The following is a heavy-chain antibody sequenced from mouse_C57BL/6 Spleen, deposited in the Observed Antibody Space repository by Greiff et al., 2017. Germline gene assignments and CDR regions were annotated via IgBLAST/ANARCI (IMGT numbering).Heavy chain of an antibody. Sequence: QVQLQQPGAELVKPGASVKLSCKASGYTFTSYWMQWVKQRPGQGLEGNGEIDPSDSYTNYNQKFKGKATLTVDTSSSTAYMQLSSLTSEDSAVYYCARRSGTVYFDYWGQGTTLTVSS. V-gene: IGHV1-50*01. CDR1: GYTFTSYW. CDR3: ARRSGTVYFDY. J-gene: IGHJ2*01. D-gene: IGHD4-1*01. CDR2: IDPSDSYT.